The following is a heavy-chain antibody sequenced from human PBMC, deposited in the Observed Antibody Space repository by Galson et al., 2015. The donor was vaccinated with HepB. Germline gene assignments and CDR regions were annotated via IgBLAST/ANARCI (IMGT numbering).Heavy chain of an antibody. J-gene: IGHJ4*02. CDR1: GYTFTNYW. V-gene: IGHV5-51*01. CDR3: ARRGGWSGFGELLHLDY. Sequence: QSGAEVTKPGESLKISCKGSGYTFTNYWIGWVRQMPGKGLEWMGIIYPGDSDTRYSPSFQGQVTISADKSISTAYLQWSSLKASDTAMYYCARRGGWSGFGELLHLDYWGQGTLVTVSS. CDR2: IYPGDSDT. D-gene: IGHD3-10*01.